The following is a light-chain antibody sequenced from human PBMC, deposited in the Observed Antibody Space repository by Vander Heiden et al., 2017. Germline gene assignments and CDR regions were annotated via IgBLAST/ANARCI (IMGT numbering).Light chain of an antibody. CDR2: GNN. V-gene: IGLV1-40*01. CDR1: NIGAGYD. J-gene: IGLJ2*01. CDR3: QSYDSSLSDSVV. Sequence: QSVLTHPPSVSVAPGQRVTISCTNIGAGYDVHWYRQLPGTAPKLLIYGNNNRPSGVPDRFSASKSVTSASLAITGLQAEDEADYYCQSYDSSLSDSVVFGGGTKLTVL.